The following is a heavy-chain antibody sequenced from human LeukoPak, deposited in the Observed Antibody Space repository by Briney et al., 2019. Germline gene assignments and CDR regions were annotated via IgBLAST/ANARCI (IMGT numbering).Heavy chain of an antibody. CDR2: IKQDGSEK. V-gene: IGHV3-7*01. CDR1: GFTFSSYA. Sequence: PGGSLRLSCAASGFTFSSYAMSWVRQAPGKGLEWVANIKQDGSEKSHVDSVKGRFSVSRDNAKHSLYLQMNSLRAEDTAVYYCARDEGYSSHWGQGTLVIVSS. J-gene: IGHJ4*02. D-gene: IGHD6-13*01. CDR3: ARDEGYSSH.